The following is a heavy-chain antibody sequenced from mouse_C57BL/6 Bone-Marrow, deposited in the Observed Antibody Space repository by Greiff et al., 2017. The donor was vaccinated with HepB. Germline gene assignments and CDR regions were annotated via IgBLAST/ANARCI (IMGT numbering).Heavy chain of an antibody. Sequence: EVQLQQSGAELVRPGASVKLSCTASGFNIKDDYMHWVKQRPEQGLEWIGWIDPENGDTEYASKFQGKATITADTSSNPAYMPLSSLTSTDTAVSYCTTGDDYDGYWGQGTTLTVSS. D-gene: IGHD2-4*01. CDR2: IDPENGDT. CDR1: GFNIKDDY. V-gene: IGHV14-4*01. CDR3: TTGDDYDGY. J-gene: IGHJ2*01.